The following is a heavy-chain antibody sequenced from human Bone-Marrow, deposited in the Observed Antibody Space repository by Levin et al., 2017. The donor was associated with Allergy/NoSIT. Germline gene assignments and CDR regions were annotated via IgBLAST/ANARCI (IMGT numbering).Heavy chain of an antibody. D-gene: IGHD2-2*01. CDR2: ISWDGVRT. CDR1: GFTFDDYA. CDR3: AKDLSCSSSNCFPPYGHYYMDV. V-gene: IGHV3-43D*04. Sequence: SCAASGFTFDDYAMHWVRHSPGKGLEWVSLISWDGVRTDYADSVKGRFTVSRDNNKNSLYLQMSSLRADDTGLYYCAKDLSCSSSNCFPPYGHYYMDVWGRGTTVTVSS. J-gene: IGHJ6*03.